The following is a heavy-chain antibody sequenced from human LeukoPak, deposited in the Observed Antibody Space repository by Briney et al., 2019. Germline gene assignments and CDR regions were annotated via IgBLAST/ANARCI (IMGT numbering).Heavy chain of an antibody. CDR1: GGSFSGYY. CDR2: INHSGST. D-gene: IGHD1-26*01. J-gene: IGHJ4*02. V-gene: IGHV4-34*01. CDR3: ARDSPYGNDY. Sequence: PSETLSLTCAVYGGSFSGYYWSWIRQPPGKGLEWIGEINHSGSTNYNPSLKSRVTISVDTSKNQFSLKLSSVTAADTAVYYCARDSPYGNDYWGQGTLATVSS.